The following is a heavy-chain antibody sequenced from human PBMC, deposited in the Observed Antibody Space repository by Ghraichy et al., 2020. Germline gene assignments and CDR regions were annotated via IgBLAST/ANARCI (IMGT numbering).Heavy chain of an antibody. J-gene: IGHJ6*02. CDR1: GFTFSSYS. CDR2: ISSSSSTI. Sequence: GESLNISCAASGFTFSSYSMNWVRQAPGKGLEWVSYISSSSSTIYYADSVKGRFTISRDNAKNSLYLQMNSLRDEDAAVYYCARDQTATIFGVVGYYYYYYGMDVWGQGTTVTVSS. D-gene: IGHD3-3*01. CDR3: ARDQTATIFGVVGYYYYYYGMDV. V-gene: IGHV3-48*02.